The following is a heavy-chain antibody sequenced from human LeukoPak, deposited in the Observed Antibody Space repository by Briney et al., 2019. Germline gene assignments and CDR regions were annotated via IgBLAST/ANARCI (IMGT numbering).Heavy chain of an antibody. D-gene: IGHD4-23*01. V-gene: IGHV3-30-3*01. J-gene: IGHJ6*02. CDR1: GFTFSSYA. Sequence: GRSLRLSCAASGFTFSSYAMHWVRQAPGKGLEWVAVISYDGSNKYYADSVKGRFTISRDNSKNTLYLQMNSLRAEDTAVYYCARDQKGYGGNSGYCYYGMDVWGQGTTVTVSS. CDR2: ISYDGSNK. CDR3: ARDQKGYGGNSGYCYYGMDV.